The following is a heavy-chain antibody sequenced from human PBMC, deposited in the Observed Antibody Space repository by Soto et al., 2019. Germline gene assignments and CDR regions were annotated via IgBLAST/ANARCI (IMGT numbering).Heavy chain of an antibody. Sequence: QVQLQESGPRLVKPSQTLSLTCIVSGGSISSGDYYWSWIRQHLGKGLEWIGYIYYSGNAYYNPALKSRVTMTVDTSKNHFSLKLSSVTDADTAIYFCARDVSSKCHYFDYVGHGTLVIVSS. J-gene: IGHJ4*01. CDR3: ARDVSSKCHYFDY. CDR2: IYYSGNA. D-gene: IGHD2-15*01. V-gene: IGHV4-31*03. CDR1: GGSISSGDYY.